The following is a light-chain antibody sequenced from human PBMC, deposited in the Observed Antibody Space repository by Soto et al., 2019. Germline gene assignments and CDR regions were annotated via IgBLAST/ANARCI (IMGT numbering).Light chain of an antibody. CDR1: NSNIGAGYD. J-gene: IGLJ2*01. CDR3: QSYDSSFNGLI. V-gene: IGLV1-40*01. Sequence: QLVLTQPPSVTGAPGQRVTISCTGTNSNIGAGYDVHWYQQFPGKAPKLLISAYTNRPSGIPDRFSGSKSGTSASLAITGLQAEDDADFFCQSYDSSFNGLIFGVGTKLTVL. CDR2: AYT.